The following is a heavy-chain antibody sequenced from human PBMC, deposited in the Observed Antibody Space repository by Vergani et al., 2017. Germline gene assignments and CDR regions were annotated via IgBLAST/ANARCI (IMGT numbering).Heavy chain of an antibody. CDR1: GVPLSTRGGG. J-gene: IGHJ6*02. CDR3: AHRRSYPTMDV. Sequence: QITLKESGPTLVEPTQNLTLNCNFSGVPLSTRGGGGGLSPQPPGKALEWLGRIYWDDDKREIPSLKSRLTITKDTSKNQVVLTMTNMDPVDTATYYCAHRRSYPTMDVWGQGTTVTVSS. D-gene: IGHD3-16*01. V-gene: IGHV2-5*02. CDR2: IYWDDDK.